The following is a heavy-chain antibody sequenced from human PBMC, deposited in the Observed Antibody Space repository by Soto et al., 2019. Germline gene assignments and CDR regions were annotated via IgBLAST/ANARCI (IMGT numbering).Heavy chain of an antibody. CDR2: IKSKTDGGTT. D-gene: IGHD3-10*01. CDR3: TTEDGSGSYYYYYGMDV. Sequence: EVQLVESGGGLVKPGGSLRLSCAASGFTFSNAWMSWVRQAPGKGLEWVGRIKSKTDGGTTDYAAPVKGRFTISRDDSKNTLYLQMNSLKTEDTAVYYCTTEDGSGSYYYYYGMDVWGQGTTVTVSS. J-gene: IGHJ6*02. V-gene: IGHV3-15*01. CDR1: GFTFSNAW.